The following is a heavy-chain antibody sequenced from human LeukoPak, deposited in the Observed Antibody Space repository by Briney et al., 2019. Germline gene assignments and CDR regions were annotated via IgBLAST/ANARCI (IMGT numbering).Heavy chain of an antibody. D-gene: IGHD3-3*01. CDR3: AKGGTIFGVVITSSDWYFDL. V-gene: IGHV3-23*01. J-gene: IGHJ2*01. CDR1: GFTFSSYA. CDR2: ISGSGGST. Sequence: GGSLRLSCAASGFTFSSYAMSWVRQAPGKGLEWVSAISGSGGSTYYADSVKGRFTISRDNSKNTLYLQMNSLRAEDTAVYYCAKGGTIFGVVITSSDWYFDLWGRGTLVTVSS.